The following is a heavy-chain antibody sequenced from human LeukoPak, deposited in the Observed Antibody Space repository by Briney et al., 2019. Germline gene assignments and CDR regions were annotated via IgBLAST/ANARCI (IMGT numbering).Heavy chain of an antibody. V-gene: IGHV1-8*03. CDR2: MNPNSGNT. CDR3: ARLRALAGFWSGYYGDYCYMDV. Sequence: ASVKVSCKASGYTFTSYDINWVRQATGQGLEWMGWMNPNSGNTGYAQKFQGRVTITRNTSISTAYMELSSLRSEDTAVYYCARLRALAGFWSGYYGDYCYMDVWGKGTTVTVSS. J-gene: IGHJ6*03. CDR1: GYTFTSYD. D-gene: IGHD3-3*01.